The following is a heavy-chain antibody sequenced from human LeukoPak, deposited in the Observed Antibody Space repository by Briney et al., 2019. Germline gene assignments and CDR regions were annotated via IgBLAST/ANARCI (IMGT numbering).Heavy chain of an antibody. CDR1: GYTFTGNY. CDR2: INPNSGGT. V-gene: IGHV1-2*02. Sequence: GGSVKVSCKASGYTFTGNYMHWVRQAPGQGLEWMGWINPNSGGTNYAQKFQGRVTMTRDTSIGTAYMELNRLRSDDTAVYYCARGSYDSSDFEYFHHWGQGTLVTVSS. D-gene: IGHD3-22*01. J-gene: IGHJ1*01. CDR3: ARGSYDSSDFEYFHH.